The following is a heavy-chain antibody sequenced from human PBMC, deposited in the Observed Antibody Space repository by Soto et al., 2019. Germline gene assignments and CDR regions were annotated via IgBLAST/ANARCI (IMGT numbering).Heavy chain of an antibody. J-gene: IGHJ6*03. V-gene: IGHV1-8*01. CDR2: MNPNSGNT. CDR3: ARLFRGVIIRREYYYYMDV. CDR1: GYTFTSYD. Sequence: ASVKVSCKASGYTFTSYDINWVRQATGQGLEWMGWMNPNSGNTGYAQKFQGRVTMTRNTSISTAYMELSSLRSEDTAVYYCARLFRGVIIRREYYYYMDVWGKGTTVTVSS. D-gene: IGHD3-10*01.